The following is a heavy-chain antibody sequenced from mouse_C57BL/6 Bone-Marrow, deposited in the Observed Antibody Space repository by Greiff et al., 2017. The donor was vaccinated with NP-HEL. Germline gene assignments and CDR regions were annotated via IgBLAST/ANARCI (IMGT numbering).Heavy chain of an antibody. J-gene: IGHJ1*03. CDR1: GYTFTDYN. Sequence: EVQGVESGPELVKPGASVKIPCKASGYTFTDYNMDWVKQSHGKSLEWIGDINPNNGGTIYNQKFKGKATLTVDKSSSTAYMELRSLTSEDTAVYYCARTVDYDESFYWYFDVWGTGTTVTVSS. D-gene: IGHD2-4*01. V-gene: IGHV1-18*01. CDR3: ARTVDYDESFYWYFDV. CDR2: INPNNGGT.